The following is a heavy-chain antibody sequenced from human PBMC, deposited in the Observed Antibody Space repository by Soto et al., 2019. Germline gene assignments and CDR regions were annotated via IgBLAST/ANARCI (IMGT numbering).Heavy chain of an antibody. D-gene: IGHD1-26*01. CDR2: INPNSGGT. CDR1: GYTFTGYY. Sequence: QVQLVQSGAEVKKPGASVKVSCKASGYTFTGYYLHWVRQAPGQGLEWMGWINPNSGGTNYAQKFQDRATMTRDTSISTAYMELRGLRSDDTAVYYCARPWSYAIEYWGQGTLVTVSS. J-gene: IGHJ4*02. V-gene: IGHV1-2*02. CDR3: ARPWSYAIEY.